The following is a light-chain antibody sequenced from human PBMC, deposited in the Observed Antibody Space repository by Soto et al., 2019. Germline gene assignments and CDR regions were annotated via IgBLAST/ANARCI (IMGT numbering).Light chain of an antibody. J-gene: IGKJ2*01. Sequence: DIQMTQSPSTLSASVGDRVTITCRAGQSISTWLAWYQQKPGQAPKLLISAASNLESGVPSRFSGSGSGTEFTLTISGLQPDDFATYYCQQYNVYPFTFGQGTKLEIK. CDR3: QQYNVYPFT. CDR2: AAS. V-gene: IGKV1-5*01. CDR1: QSISTW.